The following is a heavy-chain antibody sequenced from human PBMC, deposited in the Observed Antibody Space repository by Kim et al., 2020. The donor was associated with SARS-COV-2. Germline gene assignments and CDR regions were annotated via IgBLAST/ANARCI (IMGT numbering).Heavy chain of an antibody. CDR3: SSGGPYSTGWYTYFDY. Sequence: GGSLRLSCTASGFNFGDYTMHWVRQAPGKGLEWLGFIKSKTYGGTTEYAASVKGRFTISRDDSKTIAYLQMNSLKTGDTAVYYCSSGGPYSTGWYTYFDYWGQGTLVTVSS. J-gene: IGHJ4*02. CDR1: GFNFGDYT. CDR2: IKSKTYGGTT. D-gene: IGHD6-19*01. V-gene: IGHV3-49*04.